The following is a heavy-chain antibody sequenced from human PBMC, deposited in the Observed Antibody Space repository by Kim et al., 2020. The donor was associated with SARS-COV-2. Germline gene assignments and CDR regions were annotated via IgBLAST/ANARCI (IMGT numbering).Heavy chain of an antibody. J-gene: IGHJ4*02. CDR1: GFTVSSNY. D-gene: IGHD3-22*01. Sequence: GGSLRLSCAASGFTVSSNYMSWVRQAPGKGLEWVSVIYSGCSTYYADSVKGRFTISRDNSKNTLYLQMNSLRAEDTAVYYCARGVADYYDSSGYCLDYWGQGTLVTVSS. CDR3: ARGVADYYDSSGYCLDY. V-gene: IGHV3-53*01. CDR2: IYSGCST.